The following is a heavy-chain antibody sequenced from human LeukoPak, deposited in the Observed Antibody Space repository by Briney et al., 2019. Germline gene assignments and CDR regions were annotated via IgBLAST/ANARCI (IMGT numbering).Heavy chain of an antibody. CDR2: ISAYNGNT. V-gene: IGHV1-18*01. J-gene: IGHJ4*02. Sequence: ASVKVSCKASGYTFTSYGISWVRQAPGQGLEWMGWISAYNGNTNYAQKLQGRVTMTTDTSTSTAYMELRSLRSDDTAVYYCARDQKPLDYDSSGYYFFDYWGQGTLVTVSS. D-gene: IGHD3-22*01. CDR3: ARDQKPLDYDSSGYYFFDY. CDR1: GYTFTSYG.